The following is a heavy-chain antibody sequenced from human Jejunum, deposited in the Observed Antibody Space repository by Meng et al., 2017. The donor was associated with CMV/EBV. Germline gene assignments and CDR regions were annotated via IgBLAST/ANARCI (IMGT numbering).Heavy chain of an antibody. CDR3: ARRSCTTMFCESRDAFDV. J-gene: IGHJ3*01. Sequence: SSYGMNWGRQAPGNGMEWVSSSSTTSAYISYAESLQGRFTSSRDNANNSVYLQLNSLRAEDTAVYYCARRSCTTMFCESRDAFDVWGQGTRVTVSS. D-gene: IGHD3-9*01. V-gene: IGHV3-21*06. CDR2: SSTTSAYI. CDR1: SSYG.